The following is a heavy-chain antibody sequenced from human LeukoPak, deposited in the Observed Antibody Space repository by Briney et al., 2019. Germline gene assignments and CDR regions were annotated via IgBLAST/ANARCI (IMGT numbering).Heavy chain of an antibody. CDR2: INHSGST. V-gene: IGHV4-34*01. D-gene: IGHD2-15*01. Sequence: SETLSLTCAVYGGSFSGYYWSWIRQPPGKGLEWIGEINHSGSTNYNPSLKSRVTISVDTSKNQFSLKLSSVTAADTAVYYCVRGRIRNWFDPWGQGTLVTVSS. CDR3: VRGRIRNWFDP. J-gene: IGHJ5*02. CDR1: GGSFSGYY.